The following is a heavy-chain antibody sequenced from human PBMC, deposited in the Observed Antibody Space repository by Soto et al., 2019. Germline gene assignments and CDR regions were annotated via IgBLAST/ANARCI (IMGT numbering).Heavy chain of an antibody. CDR1: GDSVSGDSAA. CDR3: AGLYPYESSGYHLDY. D-gene: IGHD3-22*01. CDR2: TYYRSRWYN. Sequence: PSQTLSLTCAISGDSVSGDSAAWNWVRLSPSRGLEWLARTYYRSRWYNDYAVSVRSRITVNADTSKNQFSLKLSSVTAADTAVFYCAGLYPYESSGYHLDYWSQGTLVTVSS. V-gene: IGHV6-1*01. J-gene: IGHJ4*02.